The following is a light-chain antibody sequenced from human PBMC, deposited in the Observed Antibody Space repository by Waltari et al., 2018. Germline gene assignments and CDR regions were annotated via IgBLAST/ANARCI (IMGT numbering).Light chain of an antibody. J-gene: IGKJ5*01. V-gene: IGKV3-20*01. CDR1: QTVRSNY. CDR3: QQYGSSPT. Sequence: EIVLTQFPGTLSLSPGERATLSCRAAQTVRSNYLAWYQQKPGQAPRLLIYGAFGRATGIPDRFSGSGSGTDFTFTISRLEPEDSAVYYCQQYGSSPTFGQGTRLEI. CDR2: GAF.